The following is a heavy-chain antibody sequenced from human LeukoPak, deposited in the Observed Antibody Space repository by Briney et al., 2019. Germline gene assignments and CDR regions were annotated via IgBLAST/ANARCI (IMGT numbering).Heavy chain of an antibody. CDR1: GFTVTDNY. D-gene: IGHD3-10*01. Sequence: GGSLRLSCAASGFTVTDNYMSWVRQAPGKGLEWVSSISSSSSYIYYADSVKGRFTISRDNAKNSLYLQMNSLRAEDTAVYYCARVDTMVRGPSDYWGQGTLVTVSS. J-gene: IGHJ4*02. CDR3: ARVDTMVRGPSDY. CDR2: ISSSSSYI. V-gene: IGHV3-21*01.